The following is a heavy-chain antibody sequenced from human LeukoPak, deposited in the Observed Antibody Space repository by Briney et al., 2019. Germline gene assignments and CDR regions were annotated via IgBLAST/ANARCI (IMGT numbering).Heavy chain of an antibody. CDR1: GFTFSSYW. D-gene: IGHD6-19*01. CDR2: VNSDGRTT. Sequence: GGSLRLSCAASGFTFSSYWMHWVRQAPGKGLLWVSRVNSDGRTTSYADSVKGRFTISRDNAKNSLYLQMNSLRAEDTALYYCAKALYSSGWYTLFDYWGQGTLVTVSS. CDR3: AKALYSSGWYTLFDY. V-gene: IGHV3-74*01. J-gene: IGHJ4*02.